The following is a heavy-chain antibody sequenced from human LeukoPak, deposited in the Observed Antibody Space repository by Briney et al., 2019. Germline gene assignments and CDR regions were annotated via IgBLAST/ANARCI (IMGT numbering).Heavy chain of an antibody. CDR2: INHSGST. CDR1: GGSISSYY. D-gene: IGHD3-10*01. J-gene: IGHJ4*02. CDR3: ARRAYYYYGSGSYYDY. Sequence: SETLSLTCTVSGGSISSYYWSWIRQPPGKGLEWIGEINHSGSTNYNPSLKSRVTISVDTSKNQFSLKLSSVTAADTAVYYCARRAYYYYGSGSYYDYWGQGTLVTVSS. V-gene: IGHV4-34*01.